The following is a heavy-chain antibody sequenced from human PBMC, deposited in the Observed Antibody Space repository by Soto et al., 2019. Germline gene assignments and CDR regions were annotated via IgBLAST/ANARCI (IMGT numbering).Heavy chain of an antibody. J-gene: IGHJ4*02. CDR1: GFTFSSYA. D-gene: IGHD3-22*01. Sequence: VGSLRLSCAASGFTFSSYAMHWVRQAPGKGLEWVAVISYDGSNKYYADSVKGRFTISRDNSKNTLYLQMNSLRAEDTAVYYCARSYDYYDSSGYIFDYWGQRTLVTVSS. CDR3: ARSYDYYDSSGYIFDY. V-gene: IGHV3-30-3*01. CDR2: ISYDGSNK.